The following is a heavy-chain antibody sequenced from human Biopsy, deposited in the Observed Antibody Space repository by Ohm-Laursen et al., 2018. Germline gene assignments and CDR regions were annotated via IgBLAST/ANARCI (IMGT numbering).Heavy chain of an antibody. CDR3: AVKSYFSTSFDP. V-gene: IGHV4-61*01. Sequence: SETLSLTCTVSGASVSSGSYDWSWIRQPPGKGLEWIGEINHSGSTNFNPSFKSRVTISVDTSKNQFSLKLSSVTAADTAVYYCAVKSYFSTSFDPWGQGTLVTVSS. J-gene: IGHJ5*02. CDR2: INHSGST. CDR1: GASVSSGSYD. D-gene: IGHD1-26*01.